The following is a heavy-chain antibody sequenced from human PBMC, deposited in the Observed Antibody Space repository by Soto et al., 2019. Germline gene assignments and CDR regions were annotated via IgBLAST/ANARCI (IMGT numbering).Heavy chain of an antibody. CDR3: AKDKGRFLYYMDV. Sequence: GGSLRLSCAASGFTFDDYAMHWVRQAPGKGLEWVSGISWNSGSIGYADSVKGRFTISRDNAKNSLYLQMNSLRAEDTALYYCAKDKGRFLYYMDVWGKGTTVTVSS. D-gene: IGHD3-3*01. J-gene: IGHJ6*03. V-gene: IGHV3-9*01. CDR2: ISWNSGSI. CDR1: GFTFDDYA.